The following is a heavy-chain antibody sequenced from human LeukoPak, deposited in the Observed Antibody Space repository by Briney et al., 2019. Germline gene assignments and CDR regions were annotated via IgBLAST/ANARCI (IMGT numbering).Heavy chain of an antibody. D-gene: IGHD4-17*01. CDR1: GFTFADYA. V-gene: IGHV3-49*04. Sequence: GGSLRLSCTGYGFTFADYAVSWVRQAPGRGLEWVTFIRSKAHGGAADYAASVKGRFTISRDDSKSIVYLQMNSLKTEDTAVYYCSKGGKDHGDYYDRFLDYWGQGTVVTVSS. J-gene: IGHJ4*02. CDR2: IRSKAHGGAA. CDR3: SKGGKDHGDYYDRFLDY.